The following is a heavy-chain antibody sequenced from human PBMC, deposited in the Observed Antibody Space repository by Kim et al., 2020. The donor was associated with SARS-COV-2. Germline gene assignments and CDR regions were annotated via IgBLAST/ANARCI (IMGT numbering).Heavy chain of an antibody. CDR2: ISYDGSNK. V-gene: IGHV3-30*18. CDR1: GFTFSSYG. Sequence: GGSLRLSCAASGFTFSSYGMHWVRQAPGKGLEWVAVISYDGSNKYYADSVKGRFTISRDNSKNTLYLQMNSLRAEDTAVYYCAKDQGTYYGSGSYWVFD. D-gene: IGHD3-10*01. J-gene: IGHJ4*01. CDR3: AKDQGTYYGSGSYWVFD.